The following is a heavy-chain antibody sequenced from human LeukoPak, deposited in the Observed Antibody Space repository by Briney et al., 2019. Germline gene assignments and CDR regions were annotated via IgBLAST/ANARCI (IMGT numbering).Heavy chain of an antibody. Sequence: EPGGSLRLSCAASGFTFSSYAMSWVRQAPGKGLEWVSAISGSGGSTYYADSVKGRFTISRDNSKNTLYLQMNSLRAEDTAVYYCAKDGYYDFWSGYPKTGIDYWGQGTLVTVSS. CDR2: ISGSGGST. V-gene: IGHV3-23*01. CDR1: GFTFSSYA. CDR3: AKDGYYDFWSGYPKTGIDY. D-gene: IGHD3-3*01. J-gene: IGHJ4*02.